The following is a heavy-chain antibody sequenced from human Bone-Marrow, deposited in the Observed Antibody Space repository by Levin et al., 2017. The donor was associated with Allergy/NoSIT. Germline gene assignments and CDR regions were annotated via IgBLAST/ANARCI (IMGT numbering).Heavy chain of an antibody. V-gene: IGHV1-2*02. CDR1: GYTFSAFY. CDR2: INPKTGGS. D-gene: IGHD3-10*01. Sequence: GASVKVSCKASGYTFSAFYLHWVRQAPGQGLEWMGWINPKTGGSNYTQNFQGRLTMTRDTAISTAYMELSSLRFDDTAVYYCATWRAGTLDVWGQGTTVIVSS. J-gene: IGHJ6*02. CDR3: ATWRAGTLDV.